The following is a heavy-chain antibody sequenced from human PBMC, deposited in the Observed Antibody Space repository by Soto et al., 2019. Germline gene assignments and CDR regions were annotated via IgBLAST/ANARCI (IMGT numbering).Heavy chain of an antibody. V-gene: IGHV3-15*01. CDR3: ATDRLY. CDR1: GFTFSNAW. CDR2: IRSKTDGGTT. Sequence: EVRLVESGGGLVEPGGSLRLTCAASGFTFSNAWMNWVRQAPGKGLEWVGSIRSKTDGGTTDYAAPVKGRFTISRDDPENTVFLQMNSLKTEDTAVYYCATDRLYWGQGTLVTVSS. D-gene: IGHD6-25*01. J-gene: IGHJ4*02.